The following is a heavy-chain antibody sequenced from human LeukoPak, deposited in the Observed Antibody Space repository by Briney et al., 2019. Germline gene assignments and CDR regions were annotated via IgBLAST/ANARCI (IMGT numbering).Heavy chain of an antibody. CDR2: INPNSGGT. Sequence: ASVKVSCKASGYTFTAYYMHWVRQAPGQGLEWLGWINPNSGGTNYAQNFKGWVTMTRDTSISTAYMELSRLRSDDSAVYYCARETVKDAFDIWGQGTMVTVSS. CDR3: ARETVKDAFDI. CDR1: GYTFTAYY. D-gene: IGHD1-14*01. J-gene: IGHJ3*02. V-gene: IGHV1-2*04.